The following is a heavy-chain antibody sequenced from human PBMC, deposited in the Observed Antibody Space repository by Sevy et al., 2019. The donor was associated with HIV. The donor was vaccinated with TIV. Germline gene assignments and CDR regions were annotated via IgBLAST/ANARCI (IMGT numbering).Heavy chain of an antibody. D-gene: IGHD3-22*01. CDR1: GYTLSRLS. V-gene: IGHV1-24*01. CDR2: FDPEDDET. J-gene: IGHJ4*02. CDR3: ATAKDYYENSGDPFDY. Sequence: ASVKVSCKVSGYTLSRLSMHWVRQGPGKGLEWMGRFDPEDDETIYAQKFQGRVTMTDDTSTDTAYIELSSLRFEDTAMYYCATAKDYYENSGDPFDYWGQGTLVTVSS.